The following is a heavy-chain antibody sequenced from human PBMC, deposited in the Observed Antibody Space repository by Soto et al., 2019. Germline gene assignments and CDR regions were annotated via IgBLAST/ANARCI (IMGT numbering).Heavy chain of an antibody. J-gene: IGHJ4*02. V-gene: IGHV4-34*01. CDR3: ARLYGNRGPFDY. CDR2: MKHSGST. D-gene: IGHD2-8*01. CDR1: GGSFSGYY. Sequence: PSETLSLTCAVYGGSFSGYYWSWIRQPPGKGLEWIGEMKHSGSTNYNPSLKSRVTISVDTSKNQFSLKLSSVTAADTAVYYCARLYGNRGPFDYWGQGTLVTVSS.